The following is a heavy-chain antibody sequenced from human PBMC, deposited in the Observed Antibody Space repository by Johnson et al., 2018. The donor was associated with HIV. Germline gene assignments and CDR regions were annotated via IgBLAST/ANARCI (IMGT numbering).Heavy chain of an antibody. J-gene: IGHJ3*02. CDR2: SWNSGSI. CDR1: GFTVSSNY. CDR3: AREPEGGAFDI. V-gene: IGHV3-53*01. Sequence: VQLVESGGGLIQPGGSLRLSCAASGFTVSSNYMNWVRQAPGKGLEWVSGISWNSGSIGYADSVKGRFTISSDNAKNSLFLQMNSLKTEDTAVYYCAREPEGGAFDIWGQGTMVTVSS.